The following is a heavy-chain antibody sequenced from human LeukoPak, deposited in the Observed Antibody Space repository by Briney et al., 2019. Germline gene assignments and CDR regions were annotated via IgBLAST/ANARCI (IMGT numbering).Heavy chain of an antibody. J-gene: IGHJ5*02. Sequence: GASVKVSCKASGYTFTSYGISWVRQAPGQGLEWMGWISAYNGNTNYARKLQGRVTMTTDTSTSTAYMELRSLRSDDTAVYYCARDQWFGESLGWFDPWGQGTLVTVSS. V-gene: IGHV1-18*01. CDR2: ISAYNGNT. CDR3: ARDQWFGESLGWFDP. CDR1: GYTFTSYG. D-gene: IGHD3-10*01.